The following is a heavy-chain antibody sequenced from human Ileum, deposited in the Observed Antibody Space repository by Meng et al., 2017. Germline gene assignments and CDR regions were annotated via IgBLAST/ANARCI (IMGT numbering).Heavy chain of an antibody. D-gene: IGHD1-26*01. CDR1: GYTFINNA. Sequence: QVQLVQSGAEGKKPGAAGKETCKASGYTFINNALHWMRQAPGQSLEWVGWINAGIGDTKYSQNLQGRVTITRDTSASTTYMELRSLKSEDTATYYCARDRGATYSFDYWGQGTLVTVSS. CDR3: ARDRGATYSFDY. CDR2: INAGIGDT. J-gene: IGHJ4*02. V-gene: IGHV1-3*01.